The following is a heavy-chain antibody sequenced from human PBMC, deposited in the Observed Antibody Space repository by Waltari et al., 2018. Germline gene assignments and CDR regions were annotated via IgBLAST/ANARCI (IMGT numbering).Heavy chain of an antibody. J-gene: IGHJ4*02. CDR3: AGTGGIGRGHSGFDY. V-gene: IGHV3-48*01. CDR2: ISSSSSTI. CDR1: GFTFSSYS. D-gene: IGHD3-10*01. Sequence: VQLVQSGGGLVQPGGSLRLSCAASGFTFSSYSMNWVRQAPGKGLEGVSSISSSSSTIYYADSVKGRFTISRDNAKNSLYLQMNSLGAEDTAVYYCAGTGGIGRGHSGFDYWGQGTLVTVSS.